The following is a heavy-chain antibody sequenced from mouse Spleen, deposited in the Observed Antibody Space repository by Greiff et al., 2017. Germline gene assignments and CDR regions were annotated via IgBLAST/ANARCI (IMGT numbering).Heavy chain of an antibody. CDR1: GYTFTSYW. CDR2: IYPKSGST. V-gene: IGHV1-64*01. CDR3: AREERLRLDY. Sequence: VKLQQSGAELVKPGASVKLSCKASGYTFTSYWMHWVKQRPGQGLEWIGMIYPKSGSTNYNEKFKSKATLTVDKSSSTAYMQLSSLTSEDSAVYYCAREERLRLDYWGQGTTLTVSS. J-gene: IGHJ2*01. D-gene: IGHD2-4*01.